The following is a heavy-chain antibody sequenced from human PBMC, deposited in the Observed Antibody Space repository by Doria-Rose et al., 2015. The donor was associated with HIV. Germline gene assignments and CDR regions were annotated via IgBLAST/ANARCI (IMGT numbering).Heavy chain of an antibody. CDR3: ARMGSYRELDY. D-gene: IGHD3-3*01. J-gene: IGHJ4*02. V-gene: IGHV4-31*03. CDR2: TYYTGTS. CDR1: GASVSSRGYS. Sequence: TCSVSGASVSSRGYSWNWIRPVPGKGLESLGYTYYTGTSDYSPSLKSRLNMAVDTSKNQFSLKLSFVTVADTAVYYCARMGSYRELDYWGQGAPVIVSA.